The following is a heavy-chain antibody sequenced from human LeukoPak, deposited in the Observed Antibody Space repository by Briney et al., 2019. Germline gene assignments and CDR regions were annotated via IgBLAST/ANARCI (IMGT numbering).Heavy chain of an antibody. CDR2: IWYDGSNK. CDR1: GFTFSSYG. CDR3: ARDLEGYYDSSGYYPGYFDY. D-gene: IGHD3-22*01. V-gene: IGHV3-33*01. Sequence: PGGSLRLSCAASGFTFSSYGMHWVRQAPGKGLEWVAVIWYDGSNKYYADSVKGRFTISRYNSKNTLYLQMNSLRAEDTAVYYCARDLEGYYDSSGYYPGYFDYWGQGTLVTVAS. J-gene: IGHJ4*02.